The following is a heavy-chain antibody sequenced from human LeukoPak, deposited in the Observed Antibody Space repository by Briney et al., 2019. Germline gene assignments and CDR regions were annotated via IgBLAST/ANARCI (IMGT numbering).Heavy chain of an antibody. J-gene: IGHJ6*02. Sequence: SQTLSLTCTVSGGSISSGGYYWSWIRQHPGKGLEWIGYIYYSGSTYYNPSLKSRVTISVDTSKNQFSLKLSSVTAADTAVYYCARVNQLPPYYYNGMDVWGQGTTVTVSS. CDR3: ARVNQLPPYYYNGMDV. D-gene: IGHD2-2*01. CDR1: GGSISSGGYY. CDR2: IYYSGST. V-gene: IGHV4-31*03.